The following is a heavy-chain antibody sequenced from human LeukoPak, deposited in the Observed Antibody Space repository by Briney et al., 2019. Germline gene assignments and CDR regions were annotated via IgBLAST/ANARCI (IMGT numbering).Heavy chain of an antibody. D-gene: IGHD4-17*01. Sequence: ASVKVSCKASGGTFSSYAISWVRQAPGQGLEWMGGIIPIFGTANYAQKFQGRVTITADESTSTAYMELSSLRSEDTAVYYCARRLPAYGDYVLPDYYYGMDVWGQGTTVTVSS. CDR1: GGTFSSYA. J-gene: IGHJ6*02. CDR2: IIPIFGTA. CDR3: ARRLPAYGDYVLPDYYYGMDV. V-gene: IGHV1-69*13.